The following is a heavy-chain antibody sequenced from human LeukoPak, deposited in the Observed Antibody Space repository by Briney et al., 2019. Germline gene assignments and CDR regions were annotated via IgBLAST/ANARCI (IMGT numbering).Heavy chain of an antibody. D-gene: IGHD3-10*01. Sequence: SETLSLTCTVSGGSISSYYWSWIRQPPGKGLEWIGYIYYSGSTNYNPSLKSRVTISVDTSKNQFSLRLSSVTAADTAVYYCARLTKNDSGTYRFGKKKRGYMDVWGKGTTVTISS. CDR2: IYYSGST. J-gene: IGHJ6*03. CDR1: GGSISSYY. V-gene: IGHV4-59*12. CDR3: ARLTKNDSGTYRFGKKKRGYMDV.